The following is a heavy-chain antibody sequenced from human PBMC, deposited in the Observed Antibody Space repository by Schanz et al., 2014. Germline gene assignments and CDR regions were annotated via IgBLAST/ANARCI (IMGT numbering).Heavy chain of an antibody. CDR2: VFPNGIT. D-gene: IGHD1-1*01. CDR3: ARDTTWRLDL. V-gene: IGHV4-61*02. CDR1: GGSIRSGTYY. J-gene: IGHJ2*01. Sequence: QVQLQESGPGLVKPSQTLSLTCTVSGGSIRSGTYYWSWIRQPAGKALEWVGRVFPNGITNYNPSHKRRVTITLDTSKNRFPLTLTSLAAADTAVYYCARDTTWRLDLWGRGTLVTVSS.